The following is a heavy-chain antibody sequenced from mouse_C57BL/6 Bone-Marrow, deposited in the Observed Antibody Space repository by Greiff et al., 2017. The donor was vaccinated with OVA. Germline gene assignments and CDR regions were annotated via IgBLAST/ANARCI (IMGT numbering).Heavy chain of an antibody. V-gene: IGHV14-1*01. J-gene: IGHJ3*01. CDR3: TTYYYGGSSSWFAY. D-gene: IGHD1-1*01. Sequence: EVQLQQSGAELVRPGASVKLSCTASGFNIKDYYMHWVKQRPEQGLEWIGRIDPGDGGTEYAAKVKGKATMTADTSSNTAYLPPNSLPSEVTSVYYCTTYYYGGSSSWFAYWGQGTLVTVSA. CDR1: GFNIKDYY. CDR2: IDPGDGGT.